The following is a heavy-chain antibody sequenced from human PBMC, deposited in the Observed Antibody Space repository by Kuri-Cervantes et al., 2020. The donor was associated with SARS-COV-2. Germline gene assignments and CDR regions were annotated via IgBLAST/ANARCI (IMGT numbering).Heavy chain of an antibody. CDR3: ASTILGLNSSGWYGYFDY. CDR2: IIPIFGTA. D-gene: IGHD6-19*01. J-gene: IGHJ4*02. V-gene: IGHV1-69*15. CDR1: GGTFSSYA. Sequence: KVSCKASGGTFSSYAISWVRQAPGQGLEWMGRIIPIFGTANYAQKFQGRVTITADESTSTAYMELSSLRSEDTAVYYCASTILGLNSSGWYGYFDYWGQGTLVTVSS.